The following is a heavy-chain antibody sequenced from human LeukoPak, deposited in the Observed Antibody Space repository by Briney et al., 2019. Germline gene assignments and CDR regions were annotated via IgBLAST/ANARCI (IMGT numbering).Heavy chain of an antibody. V-gene: IGHV3-23*01. D-gene: IGHD3-10*01. Sequence: GESLRLSCATSGFTFSSYAMSWVRQAPGKGLEWVSVISGSGVSTYCGDSVKGRFTISRDNSKNTLHLQMNSLRAEDTAVYYCARDHLGDSYSDYWGQGTLVTVSS. J-gene: IGHJ4*02. CDR2: ISGSGVST. CDR3: ARDHLGDSYSDY. CDR1: GFTFSSYA.